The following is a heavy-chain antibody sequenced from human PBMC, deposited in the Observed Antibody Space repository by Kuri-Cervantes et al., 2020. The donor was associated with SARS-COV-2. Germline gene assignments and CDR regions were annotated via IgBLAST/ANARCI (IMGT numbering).Heavy chain of an antibody. CDR2: ISFDGSNK. D-gene: IGHD1-7*01. V-gene: IGHV3-30*04. CDR3: ARGRLTGTTLS. CDR1: GFSLSGYA. J-gene: IGHJ5*02. Sequence: GESLKISCTGPGFSLSGYALHWVRQAPGKGLEWVAVISFDGSNKKYADFVEGRFTISRDNSKNTLYLQMNSLRAEDTAVHYCARGRLTGTTLSWGQGTLVTVSS.